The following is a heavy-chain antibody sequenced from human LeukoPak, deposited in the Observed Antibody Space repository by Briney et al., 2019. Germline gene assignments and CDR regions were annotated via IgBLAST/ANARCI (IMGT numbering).Heavy chain of an antibody. CDR3: ARPSGYYYGSGSYLGYYFDY. J-gene: IGHJ4*02. V-gene: IGHV4-61*02. D-gene: IGHD3-10*01. Sequence: SQTLSLTCTVSGGSISSGSYYWSWIRQPAGKELQWIGRIYTSGSTNYNPSLKSRVTISVDTSKNQFSLELSSVTAADTAVYYCARPSGYYYGSGSYLGYYFDYWGQGTLVTVSS. CDR2: IYTSGST. CDR1: GGSISSGSYY.